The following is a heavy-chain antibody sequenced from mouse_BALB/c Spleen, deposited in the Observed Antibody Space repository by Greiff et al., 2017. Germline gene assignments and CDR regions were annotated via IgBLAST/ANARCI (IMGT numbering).Heavy chain of an antibody. Sequence: EVKLVESGGGLVKPGGSLKLSCAASGFTFSSYAMSWVRQSPEKRLEWVAEISSGGSYTYYPDNVTGRFTISRDNAKNTLYLEMSSLRSEDTAMYYCARDRAYDGSDAMDYWGQGTSVTVSS. CDR1: GFTFSSYA. D-gene: IGHD2-3*01. CDR3: ARDRAYDGSDAMDY. J-gene: IGHJ4*01. CDR2: ISSGGSYT. V-gene: IGHV5-9-4*01.